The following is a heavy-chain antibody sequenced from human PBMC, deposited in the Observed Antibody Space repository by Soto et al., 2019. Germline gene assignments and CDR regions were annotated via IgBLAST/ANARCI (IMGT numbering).Heavy chain of an antibody. V-gene: IGHV1-18*01. CDR3: ARLSTYDFWSGYYGYYYYYMDV. CDR2: ISAYNGNT. D-gene: IGHD3-3*01. CDR1: GYTFTSYG. J-gene: IGHJ6*03. Sequence: ASVKVSCKASGYTFTSYGISWVRQAPGQGLERMGWISAYNGNTNYAQKLQGRVTMTTDTSTSTAYMELRSLRSDDTAVYYCARLSTYDFWSGYYGYYYYYMDVWGKGTTVTVSS.